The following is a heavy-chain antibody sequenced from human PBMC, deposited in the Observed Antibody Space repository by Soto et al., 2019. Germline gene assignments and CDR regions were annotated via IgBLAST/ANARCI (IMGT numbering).Heavy chain of an antibody. Sequence: GESLKISCKGSEYRFNSYWIGWVRQMPGKGLEWIGMIYPGDSDTTYNPSFQGQVTMSADKSISTAYLQWSSLKASDSATYYCARKPSNPASVYFAMDVWGQGTTVTVSS. D-gene: IGHD3-9*01. CDR3: ARKPSNPASVYFAMDV. V-gene: IGHV5-51*01. CDR2: IYPGDSDT. CDR1: EYRFNSYW. J-gene: IGHJ6*02.